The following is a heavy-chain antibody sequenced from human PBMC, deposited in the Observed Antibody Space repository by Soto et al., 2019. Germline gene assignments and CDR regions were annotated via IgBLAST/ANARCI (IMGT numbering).Heavy chain of an antibody. CDR1: GGSFRGYY. V-gene: IGHV4-34*01. CDR2: INHSGST. J-gene: IGHJ5*02. D-gene: IGHD3-10*01. CDR3: ARARRFLITMVRGVLTNWFDP. Sequence: SDTLSVTCAGYGGSFRGYYWSWSRQPPGKGLEWIGEINHSGSTNYSPSLKSRVTISVDTSRNQFSLKLSSVTAADTAVYYCARARRFLITMVRGVLTNWFDPWGQGTLVTVS.